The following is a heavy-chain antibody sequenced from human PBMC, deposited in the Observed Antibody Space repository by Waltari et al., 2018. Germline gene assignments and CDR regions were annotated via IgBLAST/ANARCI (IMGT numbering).Heavy chain of an antibody. CDR1: GGTFSSYA. J-gene: IGHJ6*02. CDR2: IIPIFGTA. CDR3: ARGLTMVQGVIIGPIGYYYYGMDV. V-gene: IGHV1-69*13. D-gene: IGHD3-10*01. Sequence: QVQLVQSGAEVKKPGSSVKVSCKASGGTFSSYAISWVRQAPGQGLEWMGGIIPIFGTANYAQKFQGRVTITADESTSTAYMELSSLRSEDTAVYYCARGLTMVQGVIIGPIGYYYYGMDVWGQGTTVTVS.